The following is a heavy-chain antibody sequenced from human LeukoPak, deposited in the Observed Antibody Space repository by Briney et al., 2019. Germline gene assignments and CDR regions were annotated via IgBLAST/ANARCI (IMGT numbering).Heavy chain of an antibody. CDR1: GYTFTSYD. J-gene: IGHJ3*02. V-gene: IGHV1-8*03. Sequence: ASVKVSCKASGYTFTSYDISWVRQATGQGLEWMGWMNPNSGNTGYAQKFQGRVTITRNTSISTAYMELSSLRSEDTAVYYCARRGSSGYDAFDIWGQGTMVTVSS. D-gene: IGHD3-22*01. CDR3: ARRGSSGYDAFDI. CDR2: MNPNSGNT.